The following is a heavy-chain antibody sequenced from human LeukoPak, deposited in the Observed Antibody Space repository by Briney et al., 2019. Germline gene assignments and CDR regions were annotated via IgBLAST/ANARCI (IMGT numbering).Heavy chain of an antibody. Sequence: ASVKVSCKASGYTFTSYGITWVRQTPGQGLEWMGWISGNNGYTNYAQKLQGRVTMTTDTSTSTAYMELRSLRYDDTAVYYCARGPEYSSSWYVDYWGQGTLVTVSS. J-gene: IGHJ4*02. CDR2: ISGNNGYT. CDR1: GYTFTSYG. V-gene: IGHV1-18*01. D-gene: IGHD6-13*01. CDR3: ARGPEYSSSWYVDY.